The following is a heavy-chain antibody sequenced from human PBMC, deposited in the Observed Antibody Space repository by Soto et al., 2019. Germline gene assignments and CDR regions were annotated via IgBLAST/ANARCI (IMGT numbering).Heavy chain of an antibody. CDR1: GVSVTGDADF. Sequence: QLHLEESGPTLVRASGTLSLTCSVSGVSVTGDADFWGWIRQFPGQGLEWIGTIFNSGQTFYNEFLESRVTMSVDPSHHQFSLRLTSVTAADTAVYFWAKHKSPSSSLPPHLDVWGQRTKVTLTS. D-gene: IGHD6-6*01. CDR3: AKHKSPSSSLPPHLDV. CDR2: IFNSGQT. J-gene: IGHJ6*02. V-gene: IGHV4-39*01.